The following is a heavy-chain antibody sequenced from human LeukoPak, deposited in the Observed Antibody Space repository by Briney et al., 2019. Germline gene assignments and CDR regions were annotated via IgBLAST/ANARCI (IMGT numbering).Heavy chain of an antibody. CDR1: GFTFSSYA. D-gene: IGHD3-10*01. J-gene: IGHJ4*02. CDR2: ISGSGGST. CDR3: APWYGSGSYYPDY. Sequence: GGSLRLSCAASGFTFSSYAMSWVRQAPGKGLEWVSAISGSGGSTYYADPVKGRFTISRDNSKNTLYLQMNSLRAEDTAVYYCAPWYGSGSYYPDYWGQGTLVTVSS. V-gene: IGHV3-23*01.